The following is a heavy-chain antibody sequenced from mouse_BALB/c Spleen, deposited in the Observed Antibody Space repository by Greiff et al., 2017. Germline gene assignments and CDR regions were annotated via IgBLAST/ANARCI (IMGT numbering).Heavy chain of an antibody. D-gene: IGHD1-1*01. Sequence: LVESGAELVKPGASVKLSCTASGFNIKDTYMHWVKQRPEQGLEWIGRIDPANGNTKYDPKFQGKATITADTSSNTAYLQLSSLTSEDTAVYYCAFYYYGYYYAMDYWGQGTSVTVSS. CDR2: IDPANGNT. CDR1: GFNIKDTY. V-gene: IGHV14-3*02. CDR3: AFYYYGYYYAMDY. J-gene: IGHJ4*01.